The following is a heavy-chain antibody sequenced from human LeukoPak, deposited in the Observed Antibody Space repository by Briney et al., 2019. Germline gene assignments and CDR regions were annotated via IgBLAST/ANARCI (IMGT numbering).Heavy chain of an antibody. CDR2: ITHSGST. D-gene: IGHD3-10*01. J-gene: IGHJ4*02. V-gene: IGHV4-34*01. CDR1: GGSFSSYY. CDR3: TRFNQFGELWFDY. Sequence: TSETLSLTCAVYGGSFSSYYWSWIRQPPGKGLEWIGEITHSGSTNYNPSLKSRVTISLDTSKSQFSLKLSSVTAADTAGARVTRFNQFGELWFDYWGQGTLVTVSS.